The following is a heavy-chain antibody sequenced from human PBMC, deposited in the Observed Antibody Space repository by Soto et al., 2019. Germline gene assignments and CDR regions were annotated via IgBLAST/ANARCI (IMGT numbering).Heavy chain of an antibody. CDR1: GGSVGSCAYY. Sequence: QVLLQEPGPGQVRPSETLALPCIVSGGSVGSCAYYWIWIRQTPGSALEWIAYIQYIGDTNYNSALKSRVTISVDRSRNRFSMKLTAVTAADTDLYYCARHYYADRTFDLWGQGKKVTVSS. CDR2: IQYIGDT. J-gene: IGHJ3*01. CDR3: ARHYYADRTFDL. V-gene: IGHV4-61*08. D-gene: IGHD3-22*01.